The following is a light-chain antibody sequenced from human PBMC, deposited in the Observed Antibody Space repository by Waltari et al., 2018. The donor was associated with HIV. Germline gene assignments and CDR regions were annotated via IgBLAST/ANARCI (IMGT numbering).Light chain of an antibody. Sequence: EIVMTQSPPTLSVSPGQRVPLPCRASQSISAKVAWYQQRPGQAPRLLIYEAATRPTGIPARFSGSGSGTEFTLTISSLQSEDFATYFCQQYDDGPRGITFGQGTMLEIK. V-gene: IGKV3-15*01. J-gene: IGKJ2*01. CDR1: QSISAK. CDR2: EAA. CDR3: QQYDDGPRGIT.